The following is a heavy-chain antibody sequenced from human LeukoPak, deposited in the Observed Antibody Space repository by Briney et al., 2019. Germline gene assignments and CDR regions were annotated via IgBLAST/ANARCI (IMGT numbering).Heavy chain of an antibody. D-gene: IGHD5-12*01. V-gene: IGHV4-4*07. J-gene: IGHJ5*01. Sequence: PSETLSLTSSVSGGSISSYDWSWIRPPAGKGPEWIGRIYASGNTRSNPSPKSRLTLSVGTSKNQFSLKLSSVTAADTASYFCARGMAAAYDYNWFDSWGQGTLVTVSS. CDR2: IYASGNT. CDR1: GGSISSYD. CDR3: ARGMAAAYDYNWFDS.